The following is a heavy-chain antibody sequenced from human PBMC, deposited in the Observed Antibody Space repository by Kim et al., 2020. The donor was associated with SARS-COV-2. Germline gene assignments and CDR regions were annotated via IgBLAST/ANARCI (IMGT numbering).Heavy chain of an antibody. D-gene: IGHD3-9*01. CDR3: ARDGWDYDILTGYPRPARFDP. V-gene: IGHV4-59*01. Sequence: SETLSLTCTVSGGSISSYDWSWIRQPPGKGLEWIGYIYYSGSTNYNPSLKSRVTISVDTSKNQFSLKLSSVTAADTAVYYCARDGWDYDILTGYPRPARFDPWGQGTLVTVSS. CDR1: GGSISSYD. J-gene: IGHJ5*02. CDR2: IYYSGST.